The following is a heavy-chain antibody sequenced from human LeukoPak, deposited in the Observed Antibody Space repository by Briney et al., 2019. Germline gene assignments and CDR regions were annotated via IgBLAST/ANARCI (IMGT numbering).Heavy chain of an antibody. CDR2: ISAYNGNT. J-gene: IGHJ5*02. CDR1: GYTFTDHY. CDR3: ARDRETRYCSSTSCYAGRYNWFDP. Sequence: PGASVKVSCKASGYTFTDHYMHWVRQAPGQGLEWMGWISAYNGNTNYAQKLQGRVTMTTDTSTSTAYMELSSLRSEDTAVYYCARDRETRYCSSTSCYAGRYNWFDPWGQGTLVTVSS. V-gene: IGHV1-18*01. D-gene: IGHD2-2*01.